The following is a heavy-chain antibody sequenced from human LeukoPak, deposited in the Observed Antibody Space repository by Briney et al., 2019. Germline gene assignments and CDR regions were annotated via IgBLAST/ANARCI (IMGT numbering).Heavy chain of an antibody. CDR1: GFTFSNAW. CDR3: ARGIQLWRTYDY. J-gene: IGHJ4*02. Sequence: GGSLRLSCAASGFTFSNAWMSWVRQAPGKGLEWVANIKQDGSEKYYVDSVKGRFTISRDNAKNSLYLQMNSLRAEDTAVYYCARGIQLWRTYDYWGQGTLVTVSS. V-gene: IGHV3-7*03. CDR2: IKQDGSEK. D-gene: IGHD5-18*01.